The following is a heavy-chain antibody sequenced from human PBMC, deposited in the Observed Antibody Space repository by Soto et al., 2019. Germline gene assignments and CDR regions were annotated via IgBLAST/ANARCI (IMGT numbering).Heavy chain of an antibody. CDR1: GGSISSSSYY. V-gene: IGHV4-39*01. Sequence: NPSDTLSLTCTVSGGSISSSSYYWGWIRQPPGKGLEWIGSIYYSGSTYYNPSLKSRVTISVDTSKNQFSLKLSSVTAADTAVYYCARHLSPGIAAAGMVYYGMDVWGQGTTVTVSS. J-gene: IGHJ6*02. CDR3: ARHLSPGIAAAGMVYYGMDV. D-gene: IGHD6-13*01. CDR2: IYYSGST.